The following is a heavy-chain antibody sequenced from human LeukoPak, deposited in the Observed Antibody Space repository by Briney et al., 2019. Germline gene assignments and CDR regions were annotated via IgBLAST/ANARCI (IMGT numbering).Heavy chain of an antibody. Sequence: GGSLSLSCTASGFTFHTYAMNWVRQAPGKGLEWVSAISDCGGSTYYADSVKGRFTISRDNSKNTLYLQMNSLRADDTAVYYCAKRVDFSGTYYNDYWGQGTLVTVSS. CDR1: GFTFHTYA. J-gene: IGHJ4*02. D-gene: IGHD3-10*01. CDR2: ISDCGGST. V-gene: IGHV3-23*01. CDR3: AKRVDFSGTYYNDY.